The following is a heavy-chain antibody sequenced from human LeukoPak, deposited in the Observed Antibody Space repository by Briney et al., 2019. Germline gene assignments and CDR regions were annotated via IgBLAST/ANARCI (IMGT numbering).Heavy chain of an antibody. D-gene: IGHD1-14*01. CDR2: ISYDGSNK. Sequence: GGSLRLSCAASGFTFSSYAMHWVRQAPGKGLEWVAVISYDGSNKYYAESVKGRFTISRDNSKNTLYLQMNSLRAEDTAEYYCARDGTHEAFDIWGQGTMVTVSS. V-gene: IGHV3-30-3*01. CDR1: GFTFSSYA. CDR3: ARDGTHEAFDI. J-gene: IGHJ3*02.